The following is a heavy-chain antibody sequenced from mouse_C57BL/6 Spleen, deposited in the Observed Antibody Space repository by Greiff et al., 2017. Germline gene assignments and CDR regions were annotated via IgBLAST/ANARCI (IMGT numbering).Heavy chain of an antibody. D-gene: IGHD4-1*01. CDR3: AREGDWDVGFDY. Sequence: QVQLKQPGAELVKPGASVKLSCKASGYTFTSYWMHWVKQRPGQGLEWIGMIHPNSGSTNYNEKFKSKATLTVDKSSSTAYMQLSSLTSEDSAVYYCAREGDWDVGFDYWGQGTTLTVSS. V-gene: IGHV1-64*01. CDR2: IHPNSGST. CDR1: GYTFTSYW. J-gene: IGHJ2*01.